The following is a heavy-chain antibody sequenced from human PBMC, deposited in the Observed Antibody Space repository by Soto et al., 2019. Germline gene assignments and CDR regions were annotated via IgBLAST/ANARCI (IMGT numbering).Heavy chain of an antibody. CDR3: ARAGGIVAAINYYGLDV. CDR1: GVSISSGGSY. Sequence: SETLSLTCTVSGVSISSGGSYWTWIRQRPGKGLEWIGYSYYIGSSYYNPSLQSRVTISVDTSKNQVSLKLSSVTAADTAVYYCARAGGIVAAINYYGLDVWGHGATVTVSS. V-gene: IGHV4-31*03. J-gene: IGHJ6*02. CDR2: SYYIGSS. D-gene: IGHD1-26*01.